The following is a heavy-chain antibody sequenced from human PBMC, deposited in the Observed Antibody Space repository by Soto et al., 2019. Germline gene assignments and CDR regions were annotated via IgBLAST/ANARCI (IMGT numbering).Heavy chain of an antibody. V-gene: IGHV4-30-4*01. D-gene: IGHD6-19*01. CDR3: ARHLGSGWTGELDY. Sequence: SETLSLTCTVSGGSINSADYSWSWIRQPPGKGLECIGNIYYSGASFYNPSLESRIDVSIDTSKNQLSLNLISVTAADTAMYYCARHLGSGWTGELDYWGQGTLVPVSS. CDR2: IYYSGAS. J-gene: IGHJ4*02. CDR1: GGSINSADYS.